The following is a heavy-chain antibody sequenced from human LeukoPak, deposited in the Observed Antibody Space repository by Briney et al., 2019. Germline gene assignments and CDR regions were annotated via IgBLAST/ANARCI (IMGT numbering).Heavy chain of an antibody. CDR1: GGSINSHTFY. CDR3: ARMVRGIILGPNYYSYSMDV. D-gene: IGHD3-10*01. CDR2: IYYSGST. Sequence: PSETLSLTCTVSGGSINSHTFYWAWIRQPPGKGLEWIGSIYYSGSTYYNPSLKSRVTISITTSKNQFSLNLTSVSAADRAVYYCARMVRGIILGPNYYSYSMDVWGKGATVTVSS. J-gene: IGHJ6*03. V-gene: IGHV4-39*01.